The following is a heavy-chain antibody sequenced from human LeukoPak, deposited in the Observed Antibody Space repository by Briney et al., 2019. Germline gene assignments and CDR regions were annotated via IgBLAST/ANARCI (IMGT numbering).Heavy chain of an antibody. Sequence: GGSLRLSCAASGFTFSSYWMSWVRQAPGKGLEWVANIKQDGSAKYYVDSVKGRFTISRDNAKNSLYLQMNSLRAEDTALYYCAKDRGRRDGYNYNYFDYWGQGTLVTVSS. D-gene: IGHD5-24*01. CDR2: IKQDGSAK. CDR3: AKDRGRRDGYNYNYFDY. CDR1: GFTFSSYW. V-gene: IGHV3-7*03. J-gene: IGHJ4*02.